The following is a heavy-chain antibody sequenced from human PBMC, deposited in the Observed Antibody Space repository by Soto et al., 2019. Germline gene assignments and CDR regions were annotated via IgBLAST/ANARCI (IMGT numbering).Heavy chain of an antibody. CDR1: GGSISSYY. V-gene: IGHV4-4*07. Sequence: LSLTCTVSGGSISSYYWSWIRQPAGKGLEWIGRIYTSGSTNYNPSLKSRVTMSVDTSKNQFSLKLSSVTAADTAVYYCARVAVDTASYYYYGMDVWGQGTTVTIS. J-gene: IGHJ6*02. CDR2: IYTSGST. CDR3: ARVAVDTASYYYYGMDV. D-gene: IGHD5-18*01.